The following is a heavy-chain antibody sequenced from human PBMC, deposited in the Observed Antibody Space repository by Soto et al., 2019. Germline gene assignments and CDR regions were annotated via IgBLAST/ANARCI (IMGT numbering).Heavy chain of an antibody. CDR2: IWYDGSNK. V-gene: IGHV3-33*01. CDR1: GFTFSSYG. CDR3: ARDNTVTMVRGANAFDI. Sequence: GGSLRLSCAASGFTFSSYGMHWVRQAPGKGLEWVAVIWYDGSNKYYADSVKGRFTISRDNSKNTLYLRMNSLRAEDTAVYYCARDNTVTMVRGANAFDIWGQGTMVTVSS. D-gene: IGHD3-10*01. J-gene: IGHJ3*02.